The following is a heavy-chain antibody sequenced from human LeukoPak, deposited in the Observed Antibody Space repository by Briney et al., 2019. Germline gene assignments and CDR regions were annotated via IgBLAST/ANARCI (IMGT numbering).Heavy chain of an antibody. D-gene: IGHD3-10*01. J-gene: IGHJ6*03. CDR3: ARAVGSGSFQTYYYYMDV. CDR1: GGSISSYY. Sequence: SETLSLTCTVPGGSISSYYWSWSRQPAGKGLEWIGRIYTGGSTNYNPSLKSRVTMSVDTSKNQFSLKLSSVTAADTAVYYCARAVGSGSFQTYYYYMDVWGKGTTVTISS. V-gene: IGHV4-4*07. CDR2: IYTGGST.